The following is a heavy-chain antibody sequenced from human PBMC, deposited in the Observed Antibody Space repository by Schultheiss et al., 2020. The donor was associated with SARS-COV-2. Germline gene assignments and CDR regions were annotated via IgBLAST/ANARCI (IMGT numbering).Heavy chain of an antibody. V-gene: IGHV3-30*03. CDR3: ARDYGDYVPDY. J-gene: IGHJ4*02. CDR1: GFRFSGHI. Sequence: GGSLRLSCTASGFRFSGHIMHWVRQAPGKGLEWVAVISYDGSNKYYADSVKGRFTISRDNSKNTLYLQINSLRAEDTAVYYCARDYGDYVPDYWGQGTLVTVSS. CDR2: ISYDGSNK. D-gene: IGHD4-17*01.